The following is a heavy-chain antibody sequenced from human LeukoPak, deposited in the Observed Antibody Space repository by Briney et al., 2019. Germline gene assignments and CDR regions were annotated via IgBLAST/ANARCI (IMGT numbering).Heavy chain of an antibody. CDR3: GRGLDYTPD. Sequence: SETLSLTSTVSGGSISSYYWSWIRQPPGKGLEWIGYIYYSGSTNYNPSLKSRLTMSVYMSKNQFSLRLSSVTEADTAVYYCGRGLDYTPDWGQGTLVSVSS. J-gene: IGHJ4*02. CDR1: GGSISSYY. V-gene: IGHV4-59*01. CDR2: IYYSGST. D-gene: IGHD4-11*01.